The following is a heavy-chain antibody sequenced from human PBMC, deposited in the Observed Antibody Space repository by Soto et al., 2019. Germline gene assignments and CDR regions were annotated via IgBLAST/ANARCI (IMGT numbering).Heavy chain of an antibody. D-gene: IGHD6-19*01. Sequence: QITLKESGPTLVKPTQTLTLTCTFSGFSLSTSGVGVGWIRQPPGKALEWLALIYWNDDKRYSPSLKSRLTITKDTSKNQVVLIMTNMDPVDTATYYCAHSVAVADQFDYWGQGTLVTVSS. CDR1: GFSLSTSGVG. CDR3: AHSVAVADQFDY. V-gene: IGHV2-5*01. CDR2: IYWNDDK. J-gene: IGHJ4*02.